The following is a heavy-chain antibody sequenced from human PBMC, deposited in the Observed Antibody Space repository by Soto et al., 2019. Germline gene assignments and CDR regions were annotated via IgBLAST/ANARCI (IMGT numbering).Heavy chain of an antibody. CDR2: ILSKSDGGST. CDR1: GFTFSDSW. J-gene: IGHJ4*02. CDR3: SLEDYTPGGYSSRWGD. D-gene: IGHD3-16*02. V-gene: IGHV3-15*01. Sequence: PGGSLRLSCAASGFTFSDSWMGWVRQAPGEGLEWVGRILSKSDGGSTDYAAPVKDRVTISRDDSKNILYLQMNNLKIEDTAVYYWSLEDYTPGGYSSRWGDWGEG.